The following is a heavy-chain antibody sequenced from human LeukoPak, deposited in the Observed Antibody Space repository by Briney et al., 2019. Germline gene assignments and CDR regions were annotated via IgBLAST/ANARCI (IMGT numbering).Heavy chain of an antibody. J-gene: IGHJ4*02. CDR2: ISSRSSTI. Sequence: GGSLRLSGAASGFTFHFYSMTWVRQAPGKGLEWVSYISSRSSTIYYTDSVKGRFTVSRDNAKNSLDLQMNSLRDEDTAVYYCARGEDYWDQGTLVTVSS. V-gene: IGHV3-48*02. CDR1: GFTFHFYS. CDR3: ARGEDY.